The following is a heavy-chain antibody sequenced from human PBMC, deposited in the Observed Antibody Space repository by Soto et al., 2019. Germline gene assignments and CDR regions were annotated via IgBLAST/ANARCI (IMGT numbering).Heavy chain of an antibody. CDR1: GYSFTNYW. V-gene: IGHV5-51*01. CDR3: ARARYCSGGSCYWDY. Sequence: PGESLKISCKGSGYSFTNYWIGWVRQMPGKGLEWMGIIYPGDSDTRYSPSFKGQVTISADKSISTAYLQWNSLKASYTAMYYCARARYCSGGSCYWDYWGQGTLVTVSS. D-gene: IGHD2-15*01. CDR2: IYPGDSDT. J-gene: IGHJ4*02.